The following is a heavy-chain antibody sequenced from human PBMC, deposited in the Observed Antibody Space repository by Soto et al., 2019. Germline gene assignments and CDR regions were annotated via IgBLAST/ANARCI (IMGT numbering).Heavy chain of an antibody. CDR2: INDSGST. V-gene: IGHV4-59*01. CDR1: GGSINNYS. J-gene: IGHJ6*02. Sequence: SETLSLTRTVSGGSINNYSWSWLRQPPGKGLEWIGYINDSGSTNYNASLKSRVAMSIDTSENQFSLKLSSVAAADTAVYYCARLLTMVRGYGMDVWGLGTTVTVSS. D-gene: IGHD3-10*01. CDR3: ARLLTMVRGYGMDV.